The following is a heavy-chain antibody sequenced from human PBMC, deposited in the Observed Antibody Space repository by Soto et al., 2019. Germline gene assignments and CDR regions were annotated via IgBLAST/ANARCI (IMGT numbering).Heavy chain of an antibody. D-gene: IGHD6-6*01. CDR3: AKDRIAARNPNYYYYGMEV. CDR1: GVSFSKCL. Sequence: PVGSRRLSCLASGVSFSKCLVHLLLQAPVMWLLWVSHINSDGISTTYADSVKGRFTISRDNSKNTLYLQMNSLRAEDTAVYYCAKDRIAARNPNYYYYGMEVWGKGNTVNVS. CDR2: INSDGIST. J-gene: IGHJ6*04. V-gene: IGHV3-74*01.